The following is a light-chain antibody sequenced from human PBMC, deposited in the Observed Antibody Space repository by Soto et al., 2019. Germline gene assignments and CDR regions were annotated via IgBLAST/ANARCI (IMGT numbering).Light chain of an antibody. Sequence: EIVLTQSPGTLSLSPGERATLSCRASQSVSSSYLAWYQQKPGQAPRLLIYGASIRATGIPDRFSGSGSGTAFTLTISRLEPEAFAVYYCQQYGSPPLFTFGHGTKVDIK. CDR1: QSVSSSY. CDR2: GAS. J-gene: IGKJ3*01. CDR3: QQYGSPPLFT. V-gene: IGKV3-20*01.